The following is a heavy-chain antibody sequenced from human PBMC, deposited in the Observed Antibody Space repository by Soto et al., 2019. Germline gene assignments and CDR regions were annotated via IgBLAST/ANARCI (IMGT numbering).Heavy chain of an antibody. CDR2: IDDGGST. Sequence: QVQLQESGPGLVNPSETLSLTCTVSGVSSGKYKWSWIRQSPGKGLEWIGYIDDGGSTSYNPSLKSRVTMSVDTSTRQFSLNLRSVTAADTAVYYCVRQGFGNLHGLVDVWGQGTTVTVSS. J-gene: IGHJ6*02. V-gene: IGHV4-59*08. CDR1: GVSSGKYK. CDR3: VRQGFGNLHGLVDV. D-gene: IGHD3-10*01.